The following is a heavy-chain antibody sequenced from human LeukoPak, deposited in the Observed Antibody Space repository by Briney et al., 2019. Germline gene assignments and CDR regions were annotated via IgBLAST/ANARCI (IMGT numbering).Heavy chain of an antibody. CDR2: VYYSGST. D-gene: IGHD3-16*01. Sequence: SETLSLTCTVSGGSISSYYWSWIRQPPGKGLEWIGYVYYSGSTNYNPSLKSRVTISIDTSRTQFSLKLSSVTAADTAVYYCARSYDYVWGSYIEPRADAFDIWGQGTMVTVSS. CDR3: ARSYDYVWGSYIEPRADAFDI. J-gene: IGHJ3*02. CDR1: GGSISSYY. V-gene: IGHV4-59*01.